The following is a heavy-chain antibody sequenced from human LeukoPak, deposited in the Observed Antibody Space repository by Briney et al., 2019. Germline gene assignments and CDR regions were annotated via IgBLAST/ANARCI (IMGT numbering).Heavy chain of an antibody. CDR1: GFTFSSYA. V-gene: IGHV3-30-3*01. CDR3: ARPDILTGLI. CDR2: ISYDGSNK. Sequence: PGGSLRLSCAASGFTFSSYAMHWVRQAPGKGLEWVAVISYDGSNKYYADSVKGRFTISRDNSKNTLYLQMNSLRAEDTAVYYCARPDILTGLIWGQGTMVTVSS. D-gene: IGHD3-9*01. J-gene: IGHJ3*02.